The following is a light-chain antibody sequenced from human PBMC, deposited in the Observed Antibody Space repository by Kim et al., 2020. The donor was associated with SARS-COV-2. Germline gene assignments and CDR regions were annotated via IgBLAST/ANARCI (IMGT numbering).Light chain of an antibody. CDR3: ASFTTTFVWV. Sequence: QSFTISCTGTSSDVGAYDYVSWYQHHPGTAPKVMIYHVTKRPSGVSNRFSGSKSGNTASLTISGLQSEDEADYYCASFTTTFVWVFGGGTQLTVL. J-gene: IGLJ3*02. CDR2: HVT. CDR1: SSDVGAYDY. V-gene: IGLV2-14*03.